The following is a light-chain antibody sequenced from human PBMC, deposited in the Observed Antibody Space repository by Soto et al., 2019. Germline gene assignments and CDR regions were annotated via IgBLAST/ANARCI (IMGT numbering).Light chain of an antibody. Sequence: DIQMTQSPSSLSASVGDRVTITCRASQGISNYLAWYQQKPGKGPKFLIYAASTLQSGVPSRFSGSGSGTDFSLTITSLQPEDVAPYYCQKYNRAPWTFGQGTKVEIK. CDR1: QGISNY. J-gene: IGKJ1*01. V-gene: IGKV1-27*01. CDR3: QKYNRAPWT. CDR2: AAS.